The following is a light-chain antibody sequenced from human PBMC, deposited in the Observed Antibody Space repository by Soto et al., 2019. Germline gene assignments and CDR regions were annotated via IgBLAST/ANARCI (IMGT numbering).Light chain of an antibody. V-gene: IGKV1-5*01. CDR3: QQYKSYWT. J-gene: IGKJ1*01. CDR2: DAS. Sequence: DIQMTQSPSTLSASLGDRVTITCRASQSISSWFAWYQQKPGKAPKLLIYDASSLESGVPSRFSGSGSGTEFTLTINSLHPDDSATYYCQQYKSYWTFGQGTKVDIK. CDR1: QSISSW.